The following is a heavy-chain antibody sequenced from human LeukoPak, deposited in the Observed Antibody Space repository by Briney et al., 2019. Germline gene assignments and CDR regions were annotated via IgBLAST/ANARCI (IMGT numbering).Heavy chain of an antibody. Sequence: SETLSLTCAVYGGSFSGYYWSWIRQPPGKGLEWIGEINHSGSTNYNPSLKSRVTISVDTSKNQFSLKLSSVTAADTAVYYCARKAPYYSGGSGPLGTYYFDYWGQGTLVTVSS. CDR1: GGSFSGYY. CDR3: ARKAPYYSGGSGPLGTYYFDY. CDR2: INHSGST. V-gene: IGHV4-34*01. J-gene: IGHJ4*02. D-gene: IGHD3-22*01.